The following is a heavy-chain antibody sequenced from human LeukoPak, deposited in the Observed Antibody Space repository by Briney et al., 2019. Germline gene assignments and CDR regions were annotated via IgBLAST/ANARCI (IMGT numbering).Heavy chain of an antibody. J-gene: IGHJ4*02. D-gene: IGHD3-9*01. Sequence: PSETLSLTCAVSGYSISSGYYWGWIRQPPGKGLEWIGSIYHSGSTYYNPSLKSRVTISVDTSKNQFSLKLSSVTAADTAVYYCARGRVIGGYFDEEGAGYYFDYWGQGTLVTVSS. CDR1: GYSISSGYY. CDR2: IYHSGST. CDR3: ARGRVIGGYFDEEGAGYYFDY. V-gene: IGHV4-38-2*01.